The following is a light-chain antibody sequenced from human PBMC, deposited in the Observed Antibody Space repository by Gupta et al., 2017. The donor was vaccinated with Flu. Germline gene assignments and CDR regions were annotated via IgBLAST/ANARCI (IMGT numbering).Light chain of an antibody. CDR3: LQYNTYPWT. CDR2: GAS. CDR1: QDIRND. V-gene: IGKV1-17*01. Sequence: SVGDRVTITCRASQDIRNDLGWYQQKPGKAPKRLIYGASSLQSGVPSRFSGSGSETEFTLTISSLQPEDYATYYCLQYNTYPWTFGQGTKVGIK. J-gene: IGKJ1*01.